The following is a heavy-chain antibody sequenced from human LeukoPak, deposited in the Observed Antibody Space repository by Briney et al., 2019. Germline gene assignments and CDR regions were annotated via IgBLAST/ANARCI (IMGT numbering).Heavy chain of an antibody. CDR2: ISWDGGST. Sequence: PGGSLRLSCAASGFTFDDYTMHWVRQAPGKGLEWVSLISWDGGSTYYADSVKGRFTISRDNSKNSLYLQTNSLRTEDTALYYCAKDEIRGRYDFWSGYYLGGAFDIWGQGTMVTVSS. CDR1: GFTFDDYT. V-gene: IGHV3-43*01. J-gene: IGHJ3*02. CDR3: AKDEIRGRYDFWSGYYLGGAFDI. D-gene: IGHD3-3*01.